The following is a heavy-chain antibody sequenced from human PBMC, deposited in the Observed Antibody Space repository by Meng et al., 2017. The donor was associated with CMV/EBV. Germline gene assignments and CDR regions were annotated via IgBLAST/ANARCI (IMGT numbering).Heavy chain of an antibody. Sequence: SVKVSCKASGVTFSSCTLSWVRQAPGQGLEWMGGITPIFGVAQYAQNFQGRVTITADEYTNTAYMNVSSLRSEDTAVYYCATGATTSRFRVDYWGQGTLVTVSS. CDR2: ITPIFGVA. V-gene: IGHV1-69*13. D-gene: IGHD2-2*01. CDR1: GVTFSSCT. CDR3: ATGATTSRFRVDY. J-gene: IGHJ4*02.